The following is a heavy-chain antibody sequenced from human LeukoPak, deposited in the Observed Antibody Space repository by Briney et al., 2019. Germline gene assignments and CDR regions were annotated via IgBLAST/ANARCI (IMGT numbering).Heavy chain of an antibody. D-gene: IGHD3-10*01. J-gene: IGHJ4*02. Sequence: ASVKVSCKASGYTFTSYGISWVRQAPGQGLEWMGWISAYNGNTNYAQKLQGRVTMTEDTSTDTAYMELSSLRSEDTAVYYCATVTYYYGSGSFHPFDYWGQGTLVTVSS. CDR1: GYTFTSYG. CDR3: ATVTYYYGSGSFHPFDY. CDR2: ISAYNGNT. V-gene: IGHV1-18*01.